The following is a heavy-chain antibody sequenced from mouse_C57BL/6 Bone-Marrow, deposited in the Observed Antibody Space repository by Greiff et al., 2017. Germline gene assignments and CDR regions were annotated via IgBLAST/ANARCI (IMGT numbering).Heavy chain of an antibody. CDR3: ASRRDDGYWAPFAY. CDR1: GFTFSSYG. J-gene: IGHJ3*01. D-gene: IGHD2-3*01. V-gene: IGHV5-6*01. Sequence: EVHLVESGGDLVKPGGSLKLSCAASGFTFSSYGMSWVRQTPDKRLEWVATISSGGSYTYYPACVKGRFTISRDNAKNTLYLQMSSLKSEDTAMYSCASRRDDGYWAPFAYWGQGTLVTVSA. CDR2: ISSGGSYT.